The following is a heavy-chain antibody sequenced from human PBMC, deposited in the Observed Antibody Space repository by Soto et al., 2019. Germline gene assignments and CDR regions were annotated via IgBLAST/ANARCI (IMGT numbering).Heavy chain of an antibody. Sequence: GASVKVSCKASGYSLSGYYLHWVRQATGQGLEWMGGIIPIFGTANYAQKFQGRVTITADESTSTAYMELSSLRSEDTAVYYCARYGRTTMFGVVITGMDVWGQGTTVTVSS. CDR2: IIPIFGTA. CDR1: GYSLSGYY. CDR3: ARYGRTTMFGVVITGMDV. J-gene: IGHJ6*02. V-gene: IGHV1-69*13. D-gene: IGHD3-3*01.